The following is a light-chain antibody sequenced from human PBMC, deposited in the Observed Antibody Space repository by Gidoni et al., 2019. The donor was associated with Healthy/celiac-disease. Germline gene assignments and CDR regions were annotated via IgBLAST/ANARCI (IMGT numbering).Light chain of an antibody. J-gene: IGKJ1*01. V-gene: IGKV1-39*01. Sequence: DIQMTQSPSSLSASVGDRVTITCRASKRISSYFNWYQQKPGKVPKLLIYAASSLQSGVPSRFSGSGSGTDFTLTISSLQPEDFATYYCQQSYSTLWTFGQGTKVEIK. CDR3: QQSYSTLWT. CDR2: AAS. CDR1: KRISSY.